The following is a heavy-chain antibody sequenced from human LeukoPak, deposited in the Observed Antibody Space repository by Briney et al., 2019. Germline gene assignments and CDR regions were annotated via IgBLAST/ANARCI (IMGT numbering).Heavy chain of an antibody. CDR2: ISSSSSYI. J-gene: IGHJ4*02. D-gene: IGHD3-22*01. CDR1: GFTFSSYG. CDR3: ASESYDSSGYYYV. V-gene: IGHV3-21*01. Sequence: GGPLRLSCAASGFTFSSYGMHWVRQAPGKGLEWVSSISSSSSYIYYADSVKGRFTISRDNAKNSLYLQMNSLRAADTAVYYCASESYDSSGYYYVWGQGTLVTVSS.